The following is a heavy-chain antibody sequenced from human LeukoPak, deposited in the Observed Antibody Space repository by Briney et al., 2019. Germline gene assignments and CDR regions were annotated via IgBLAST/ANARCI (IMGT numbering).Heavy chain of an antibody. V-gene: IGHV1-2*06. Sequence: GASVKVSCKASGYMFTDYFIYWVRQAPGQGLEWMGRINPKTGGTNYARKFQGRVTMTRDTSISTAYMELNSLRSDDTAVYYCARADRYYDSSGYYPTFDYWGQGTLVTVSS. J-gene: IGHJ4*02. D-gene: IGHD3-22*01. CDR3: ARADRYYDSSGYYPTFDY. CDR2: INPKTGGT. CDR1: GYMFTDYF.